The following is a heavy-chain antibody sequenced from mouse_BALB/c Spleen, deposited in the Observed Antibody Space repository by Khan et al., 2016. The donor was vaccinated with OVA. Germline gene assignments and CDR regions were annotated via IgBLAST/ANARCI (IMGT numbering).Heavy chain of an antibody. J-gene: IGHJ4*01. Sequence: VRLQQSGPELVKPGASVKISCKASGYSFTGYYIHWVRQSHVKSLEWIGRINPYNGDAYYNQNFLDKASLTVDRSSSTAYMELHSLTSEDSAVYYCARGGGNFLFPMDYWGQGTSVTVSS. CDR2: INPYNGDA. V-gene: IGHV1-20*01. CDR1: GYSFTGYY. D-gene: IGHD2-1*01. CDR3: ARGGGNFLFPMDY.